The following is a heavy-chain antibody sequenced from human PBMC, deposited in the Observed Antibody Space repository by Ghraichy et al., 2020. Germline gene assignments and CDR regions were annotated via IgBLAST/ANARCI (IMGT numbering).Heavy chain of an antibody. J-gene: IGHJ4*02. D-gene: IGHD6-19*01. V-gene: IGHV3-23*01. Sequence: LSLTCAASGFTFSSYAMSWVRQAPGKGLEWVSGISSSGGSTYYADSVKGRFTISRDNSKNTLYLQMNSLRAEDTAIYYCAKQGGVRSGSTDYWGQGTLVTVSS. CDR2: ISSSGGST. CDR3: AKQGGVRSGSTDY. CDR1: GFTFSSYA.